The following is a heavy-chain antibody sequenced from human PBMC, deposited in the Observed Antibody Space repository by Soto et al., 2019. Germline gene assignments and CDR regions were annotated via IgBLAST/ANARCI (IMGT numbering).Heavy chain of an antibody. CDR1: GYTFTSYG. J-gene: IGHJ5*02. Sequence: ASVKVSCKASGYTFTSYGISWVRQAPGQGLEWMGWISAYDGNTNYAQKLQGRVTMTTDTSTSTAYMELRSLRSDDTAVYYCARDSMALSRGDYWFDPWGQGTLVTVSS. D-gene: IGHD3-16*01. V-gene: IGHV1-18*01. CDR3: ARDSMALSRGDYWFDP. CDR2: ISAYDGNT.